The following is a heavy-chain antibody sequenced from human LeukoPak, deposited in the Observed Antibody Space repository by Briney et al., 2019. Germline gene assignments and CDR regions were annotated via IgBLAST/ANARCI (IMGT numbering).Heavy chain of an antibody. CDR3: AHRRIGDRTLDY. J-gene: IGHJ4*02. D-gene: IGHD1/OR15-1a*01. CDR1: GFSLSTSGVG. V-gene: IGHV2-5*02. CDR2: IYWDDDK. Sequence: SGPTLVKPTQTLTLTCTLSGFSLSTSGVGVGWIRQPPGKALEWLALIYWDDDKRYSPSLKSRLTITKDTSKNQVVLTMTNMDPVDTATYYCAHRRIGDRTLDYWGQGTLVTVSS.